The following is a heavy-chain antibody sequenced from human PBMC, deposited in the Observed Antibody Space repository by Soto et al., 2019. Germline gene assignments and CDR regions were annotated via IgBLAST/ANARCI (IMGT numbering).Heavy chain of an antibody. CDR2: IHFDGSTT. Sequence: GGSLRLSCAASGFTFSSYWMHWVPQVPGKGLVWVSRIHFDGSTTHYADSVKGRFTISRDNAKNTLSLQMNSLRAEDTAVDYCAKDSSFSGMDVWGQGTTVTVSS. V-gene: IGHV3-74*01. J-gene: IGHJ6*02. CDR3: AKDSSFSGMDV. CDR1: GFTFSSYW.